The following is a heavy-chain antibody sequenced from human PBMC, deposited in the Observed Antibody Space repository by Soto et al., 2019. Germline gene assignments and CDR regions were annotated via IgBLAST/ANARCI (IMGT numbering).Heavy chain of an antibody. CDR3: AKGRSSAPDYFFDY. CDR1: GFTFRSYA. CDR2: VSGSGTNS. V-gene: IGHV3-23*01. Sequence: GGSLRLSCAASGFTFRSYAMHWVRQTPGKGLEWVSGVSGSGTNSYFAESVKGRFTVSRDNSKNTFYLEMTGLRGDDTAVYYCAKGRSSAPDYFFDYWGQGILVTVSS. J-gene: IGHJ4*02. D-gene: IGHD3-10*01.